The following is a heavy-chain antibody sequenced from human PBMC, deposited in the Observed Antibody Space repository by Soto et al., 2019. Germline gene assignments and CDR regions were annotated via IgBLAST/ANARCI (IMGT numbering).Heavy chain of an antibody. CDR3: ARTMVRGLNRYHGLYV. CDR1: GFTFSSFR. Sequence: QLVESGGGLVQPGGSLRLSCVVSGFTFSSFRMNWVRQAPGKGLEWVANIKEDGSETYYVDSVKGRFTISRDNANRSLFLQMNSLRAEDTAVYYCARTMVRGLNRYHGLYVWGQGTTVSVSS. V-gene: IGHV3-7*03. J-gene: IGHJ6*02. CDR2: IKEDGSET. D-gene: IGHD3-10*01.